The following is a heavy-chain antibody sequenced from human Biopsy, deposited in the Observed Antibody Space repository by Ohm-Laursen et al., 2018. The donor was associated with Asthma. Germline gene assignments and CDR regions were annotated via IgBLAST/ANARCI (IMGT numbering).Heavy chain of an antibody. D-gene: IGHD3-10*01. V-gene: IGHV1-18*01. Sequence: ASVKVSCKASGYTFTSYDITWVRQAPGQGLEWMGWISVYNGNTKVAQKLQGRVTMITDTSTSTAYMELRSLRSDDTAVYFCARAVDYSHYYGIDVWGQGTTVTVS. CDR1: GYTFTSYD. CDR3: ARAVDYSHYYGIDV. J-gene: IGHJ6*02. CDR2: ISVYNGNT.